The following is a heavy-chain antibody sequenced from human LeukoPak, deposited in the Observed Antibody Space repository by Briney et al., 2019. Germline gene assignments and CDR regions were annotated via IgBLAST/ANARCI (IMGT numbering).Heavy chain of an antibody. D-gene: IGHD3-22*01. CDR3: TRAPSEIGGYYPEYFRH. V-gene: IGHV3-74*01. Sequence: GGSLRLSCAASGFTFSMYWMHWVRHAPGKGRVWVSRIKSDGSTNYADSVKGRVTISRDNAKNTVSLQMNSLRPEDTGVYYCTRAPSEIGGYYPEYFRHWGQGTLVTVSS. J-gene: IGHJ1*01. CDR2: IKSDGST. CDR1: GFTFSMYW.